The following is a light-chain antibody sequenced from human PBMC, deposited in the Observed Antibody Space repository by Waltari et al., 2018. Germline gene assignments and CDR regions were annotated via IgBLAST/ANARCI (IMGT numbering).Light chain of an antibody. V-gene: IGLV1-44*01. CDR1: RSNIGSNT. Sequence: QSVLTQPPSASGTPGQRVSISCSGSRSNIGSNTVNWYQQLPGTAPKLLIFITDQRPSGVPDRFSGSKSGNSASLAISGLQSEDEAEYHCAVWDDSLNGPLFGGGSKLTVL. CDR3: AVWDDSLNGPL. J-gene: IGLJ2*01. CDR2: ITD.